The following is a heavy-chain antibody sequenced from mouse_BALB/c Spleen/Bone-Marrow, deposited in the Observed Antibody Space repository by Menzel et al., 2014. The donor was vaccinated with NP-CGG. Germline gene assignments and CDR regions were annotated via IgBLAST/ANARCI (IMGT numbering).Heavy chain of an antibody. V-gene: IGHV5-6-3*01. Sequence: DVKLVESGGGLVQPGGSLKLSCVASGFTFSSYSMSWVRQTPDKRLELVATINNNGGSTYYPDSVKGQFTISIDNATNALCLQRSSLKAEDTAMYYCARVYGWYFDVWGAGTTVTVSS. J-gene: IGHJ1*01. CDR2: INNNGGST. CDR3: ARVYGWYFDV. D-gene: IGHD1-1*01. CDR1: GFTFSSYS.